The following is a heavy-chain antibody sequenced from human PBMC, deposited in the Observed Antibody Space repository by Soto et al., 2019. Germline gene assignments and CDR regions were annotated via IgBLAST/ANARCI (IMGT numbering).Heavy chain of an antibody. CDR2: TYQSGSA. J-gene: IGHJ6*02. CDR3: ARDYYGMDV. Sequence: SETLSLTCAVSGGSISSGGYSWTWIRQSPGKGLEWIGYTYQSGSAYYNPSLKSRVTISVDRSKNQFSLNLTSVTAADTAVYYCARDYYGMDVWGQGTTVTVSS. CDR1: GGSISSGGYS. V-gene: IGHV4-30-2*06.